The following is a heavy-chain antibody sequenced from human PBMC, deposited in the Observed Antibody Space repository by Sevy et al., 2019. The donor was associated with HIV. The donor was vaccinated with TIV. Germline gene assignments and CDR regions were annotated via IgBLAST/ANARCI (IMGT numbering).Heavy chain of an antibody. D-gene: IGHD3-10*01. CDR2: ISSSGSTI. CDR1: GFTFSSYE. CDR3: GGLRGSGGGGGGNWFDP. V-gene: IGHV3-48*03. Sequence: GGSLRLSCAASGFTFSSYEMNWVRQAPGKGLEWVSYISSSGSTIYYADSVKGRFTISRDNAKNSLYLQMNSLRAGDTVFSYWGGLRGSGGGGGGNWFDPWGQGTLVTVSS. J-gene: IGHJ5*02.